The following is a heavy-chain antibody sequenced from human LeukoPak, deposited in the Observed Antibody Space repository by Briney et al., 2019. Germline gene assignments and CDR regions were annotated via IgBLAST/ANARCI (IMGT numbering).Heavy chain of an antibody. D-gene: IGHD5-18*01. V-gene: IGHV5-51*01. CDR1: GYSFTSYW. CDR2: IYPGDSDT. J-gene: IGHJ4*02. Sequence: GEPLKISCKGSGYSFTSYWIGWVRQMPGKGLEWMGIIYPGDSDTRYSPSFQGQVTISADKSISTAYLQWSSLKASDTAMYYCARTSRGYSYGRNFDYWGQGTLVTVSS. CDR3: ARTSRGYSYGRNFDY.